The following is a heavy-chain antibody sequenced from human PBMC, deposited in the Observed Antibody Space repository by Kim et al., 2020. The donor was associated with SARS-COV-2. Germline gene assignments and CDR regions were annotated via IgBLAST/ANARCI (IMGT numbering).Heavy chain of an antibody. Sequence: SETLSLTCTVSGGSISSSSYYWGWIRQPPGKGLEWIGSIYYSGSTYYNPSLKSRVTISVDTSKNQFSLKLSSVTAADTAVYYCARDVSEYGGNSLGWYFDLWGRGTLVTVSS. CDR2: IYYSGST. J-gene: IGHJ2*01. V-gene: IGHV4-39*07. D-gene: IGHD2-21*02. CDR3: ARDVSEYGGNSLGWYFDL. CDR1: GGSISSSSYY.